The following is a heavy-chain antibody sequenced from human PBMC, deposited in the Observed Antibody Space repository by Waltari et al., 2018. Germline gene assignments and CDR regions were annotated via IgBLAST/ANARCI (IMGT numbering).Heavy chain of an antibody. V-gene: IGHV3-23*04. J-gene: IGHJ3*01. D-gene: IGHD3-16*01. CDR1: GFAFSNYA. CDR2: ISGTDGST. Sequence: EVQLVESGGALAQPGGSLRLSCAGSGFAFSNYAMTWVRQAPGKGLEWVSVISGTDGSTDYADSVKGRFTTSSDNSENTLYLHMNSLRAEDTAEYFCARDGNYATLDVWGQGTTVIVSS. CDR3: ARDGNYATLDV.